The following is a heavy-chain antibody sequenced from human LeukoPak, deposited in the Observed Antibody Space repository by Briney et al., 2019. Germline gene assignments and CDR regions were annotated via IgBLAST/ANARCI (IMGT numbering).Heavy chain of an antibody. CDR3: ARDGRATAMGYYYYYAMDV. D-gene: IGHD5-18*01. V-gene: IGHV3-21*01. CDR1: GFTFSSYS. CDR2: ISRSCSYI. J-gene: IGHJ6*02. Sequence: GGSLRLSCAASGFTFSSYSMNWVRQAPGKGLEWVSSISRSCSYIYYADSVKGRFTISRDNAKNSLYLQMNSVRAEDTAVYYCARDGRATAMGYYYYYAMDVWGQGTTVTVS.